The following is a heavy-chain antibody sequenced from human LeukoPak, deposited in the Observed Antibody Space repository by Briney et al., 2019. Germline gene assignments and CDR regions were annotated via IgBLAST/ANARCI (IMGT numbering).Heavy chain of an antibody. CDR1: GFRFSSIG. CDR3: ARGLGGLPLTHQPLDY. V-gene: IGHV3-23*01. Sequence: QPGGSLRLSCAVSGFRFSSIGIHWVRQAPGKGLEWVSAISGSGGSTYYADSVKGRFTISRDNSKNTLYLQMNSLRAEDTAVYYCARGLGGLPLTHQPLDYWGQGTLVTVSS. J-gene: IGHJ4*02. CDR2: ISGSGGST. D-gene: IGHD1-14*01.